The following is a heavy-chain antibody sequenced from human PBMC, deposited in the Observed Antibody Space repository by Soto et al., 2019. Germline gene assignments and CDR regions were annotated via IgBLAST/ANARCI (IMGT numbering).Heavy chain of an antibody. CDR1: GGSISSGGYY. CDR3: ARAGGEPCGMDV. J-gene: IGHJ6*02. D-gene: IGHD1-26*01. V-gene: IGHV4-31*03. Sequence: QVQLQESGPGLVKPSQTLSLTCTVSGGSISSGGYYWSWIRQHPGKGLEWIGYIYYSGSTYYNPSPETRVTISVDTSKNQISLKLSSVTAADTAVYYCARAGGEPCGMDVWGQGTTVTVSS. CDR2: IYYSGST.